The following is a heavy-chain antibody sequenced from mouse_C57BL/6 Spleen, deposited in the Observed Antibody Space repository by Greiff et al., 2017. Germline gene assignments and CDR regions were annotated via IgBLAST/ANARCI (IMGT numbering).Heavy chain of an antibody. CDR1: GFNIKDYY. V-gene: IGHV14-1*01. J-gene: IGHJ2*01. Sequence: VQLQQSGVELVRPGASVKLSCTASGFNIKDYYMHWVKQRPEQGLEWIGRIDPEDGDTEYAPKFQGKATMTADTSSNTAYLQLSSLTSEDTAVYYCIYDYHLDYWGQGTTLTVSS. D-gene: IGHD2-4*01. CDR3: IYDYHLDY. CDR2: IDPEDGDT.